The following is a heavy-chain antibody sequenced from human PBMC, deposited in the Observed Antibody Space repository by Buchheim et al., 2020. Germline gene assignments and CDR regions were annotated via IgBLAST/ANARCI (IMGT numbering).Heavy chain of an antibody. CDR1: GFTFSSYE. CDR2: ISSSGSSI. CDR3: VRDRGSPYYYYYYYGMDV. J-gene: IGHJ6*02. Sequence: EVQLVESGGGLVQPGGSLRLSCAASGFTFSSYEXNWVRQAPGKGLEWVSYISSSGSSIYYADSVKGRFTXSRDNAKHSLYLQMNSLRAEDTAVYYCVRDRGSPYYYYYYYGMDVWGQGTT. V-gene: IGHV3-48*03. D-gene: IGHD3-10*01.